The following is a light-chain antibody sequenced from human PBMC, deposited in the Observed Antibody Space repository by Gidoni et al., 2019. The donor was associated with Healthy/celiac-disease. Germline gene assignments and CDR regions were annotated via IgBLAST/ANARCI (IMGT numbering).Light chain of an antibody. CDR3: QHYNNWPPWT. V-gene: IGKV3-15*01. Sequence: EIVMTQSPATLSVSPGERATLSCRASQSVSSNLAWYQQKPGQAPRLLIYGASTRATGIPARFSGGGSGTDFTLTISSLQSEDFAVYYCQHYNNWPPWTFXXXTKVEIK. J-gene: IGKJ1*01. CDR2: GAS. CDR1: QSVSSN.